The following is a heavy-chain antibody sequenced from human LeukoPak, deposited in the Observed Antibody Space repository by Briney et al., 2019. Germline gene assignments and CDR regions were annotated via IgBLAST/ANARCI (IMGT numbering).Heavy chain of an antibody. J-gene: IGHJ5*02. D-gene: IGHD3-10*01. CDR3: ARGEGSGSYSP. Sequence: PSQTLSLTCAVSGGSISGGGYSWSRIRQPPGKGLEWIGYIYHSGSTYYNPSLKSRVTISVDRSKNQFSLKLSSVTAADTAVYYCARGEGSGSYSPWGQGTLVTVSS. CDR1: GGSISGGGYS. V-gene: IGHV4-30-2*01. CDR2: IYHSGST.